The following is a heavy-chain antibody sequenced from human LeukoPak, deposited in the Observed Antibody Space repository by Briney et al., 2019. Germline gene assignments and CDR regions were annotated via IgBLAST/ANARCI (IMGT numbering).Heavy chain of an antibody. D-gene: IGHD6-6*01. Sequence: GESLKISCKGSRYSFTNYWIGWVGQMPGKGLEWMGMIYPGDSDTRYSPSFQGQVTISADQSISTAYLQWSSLKASDTAMYYCARRGLYSSSSYYYMDVWGKGPTVTVSS. CDR1: RYSFTNYW. CDR3: ARRGLYSSSSYYYMDV. V-gene: IGHV5-51*01. CDR2: IYPGDSDT. J-gene: IGHJ6*03.